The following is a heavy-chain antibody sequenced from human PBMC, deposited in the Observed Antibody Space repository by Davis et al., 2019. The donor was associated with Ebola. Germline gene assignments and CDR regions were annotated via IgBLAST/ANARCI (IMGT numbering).Heavy chain of an antibody. Sequence: MPGGSLRLSCAVYGGSFSGYYWSWIRQPPGKGLEWIGEINHSGSTNYNPSLKSRVTISVDTSKNQFSLKLSSVTAADTAVYYCARDGSVAAIELDYWGQGTLVTVSS. CDR3: ARDGSVAAIELDY. D-gene: IGHD2-2*02. V-gene: IGHV4-34*01. CDR2: INHSGST. J-gene: IGHJ4*02. CDR1: GGSFSGYY.